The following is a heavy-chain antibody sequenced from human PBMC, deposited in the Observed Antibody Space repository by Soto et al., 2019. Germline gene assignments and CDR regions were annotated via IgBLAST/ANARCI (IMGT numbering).Heavy chain of an antibody. CDR3: ARDPSNSGYDYYYYYYMDV. J-gene: IGHJ6*03. V-gene: IGHV3-33*01. CDR2: IWYDGSNK. D-gene: IGHD5-12*01. Sequence: GGSLRLSCAAAGFNFRSFGRHWVRQAPGKGLEWVAVIWYDGSNKYYADSVKGRFTISRDNSKNTLYLQMNSLRAEDTAVYYCARDPSNSGYDYYYYYYMDVWGKGTTVTVSS. CDR1: GFNFRSFG.